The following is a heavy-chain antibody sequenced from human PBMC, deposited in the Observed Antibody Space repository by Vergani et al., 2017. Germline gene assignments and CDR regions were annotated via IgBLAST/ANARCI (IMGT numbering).Heavy chain of an antibody. CDR1: GFTFSNAW. Sequence: EVQLLESGGGLVQPGGSLRLSCAASGFTFSNAWMSWVRQAPGKGLEWVGRIKSKTDGGTTDYAAPVKGRFTISRDDSKNTLYLQMNSLRAEDTALYYCAKDMARKYQLLRDYYYYYYGMDVWGQGTTVTVSS. CDR2: IKSKTDGGTT. CDR3: AKDMARKYQLLRDYYYYYYGMDV. J-gene: IGHJ6*02. V-gene: IGHV3-15*05. D-gene: IGHD2-2*01.